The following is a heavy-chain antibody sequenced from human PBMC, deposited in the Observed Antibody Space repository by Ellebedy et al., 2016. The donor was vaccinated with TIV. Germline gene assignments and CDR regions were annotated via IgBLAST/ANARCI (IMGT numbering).Heavy chain of an antibody. CDR1: GFTFSSYG. J-gene: IGHJ6*02. V-gene: IGHV3-30*03. D-gene: IGHD2-15*01. CDR3: ARTVVPYYGMDV. Sequence: GGSLRLXCAASGFTFSSYGMHWVRQAPGKGLEWVAVISYDGSNKYYADSVKGRFTISRDNSKNTLYLQMNSLRAEDTAVYYCARTVVPYYGMDVWGQGTTVTVSS. CDR2: ISYDGSNK.